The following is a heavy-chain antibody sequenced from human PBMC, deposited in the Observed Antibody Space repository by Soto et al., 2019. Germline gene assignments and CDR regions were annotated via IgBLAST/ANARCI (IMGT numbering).Heavy chain of an antibody. J-gene: IGHJ4*02. D-gene: IGHD6-6*01. Sequence: GGSLRLSCAASGFTFSSYAMHWVRQAPGKGLEWVAVISYDGSNKYYADSVKGRFTISRDNSKNTLYLQMNSLRAEDTAVYYCARDQTRGSSSGWVDYWGQGTLVTVSS. CDR3: ARDQTRGSSSGWVDY. CDR2: ISYDGSNK. V-gene: IGHV3-30*04. CDR1: GFTFSSYA.